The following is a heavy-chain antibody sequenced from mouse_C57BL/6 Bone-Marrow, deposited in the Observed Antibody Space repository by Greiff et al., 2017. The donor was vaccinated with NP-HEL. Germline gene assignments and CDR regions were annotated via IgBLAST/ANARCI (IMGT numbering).Heavy chain of an antibody. Sequence: EVKLEESGPVLVKPGASVKMSCKASGYTFTDYYMNWVKQSHGKSLEWIGVINPYNGGTSYNQKFKGKATLTVDKSSSTAYMELNSLTSEDSAVYYCARTHFDYYGSSGFAYWGQGTLVTVSA. J-gene: IGHJ3*01. CDR2: INPYNGGT. CDR1: GYTFTDYY. V-gene: IGHV1-19*01. D-gene: IGHD1-1*01. CDR3: ARTHFDYYGSSGFAY.